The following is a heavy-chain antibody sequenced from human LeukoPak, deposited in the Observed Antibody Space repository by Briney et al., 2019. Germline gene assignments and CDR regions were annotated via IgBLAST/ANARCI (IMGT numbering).Heavy chain of an antibody. D-gene: IGHD2-2*01. Sequence: GGSLRLSCSASGFTFNSYAVHWVRQAPGKGLEYVSAISSNGGSTYYADSVKGRFTISRDNSKNTLYLQMSGPRPEDTAVYYCVKDPHCSTTGCYEHFQHWGQGTLVTVSS. V-gene: IGHV3-64D*06. CDR2: ISSNGGST. CDR3: VKDPHCSTTGCYEHFQH. J-gene: IGHJ1*01. CDR1: GFTFNSYA.